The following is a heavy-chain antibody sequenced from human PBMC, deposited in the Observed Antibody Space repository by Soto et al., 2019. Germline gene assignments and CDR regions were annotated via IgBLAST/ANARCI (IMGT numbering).Heavy chain of an antibody. D-gene: IGHD3-9*01. CDR1: GGSISSSSYY. CDR2: IYYSGST. V-gene: IGHV4-39*01. CDR3: ARPYDILTGQPFDY. J-gene: IGHJ4*02. Sequence: PSETLSLTCTVSGGSISSSSYYWGWIRQPPGKGLEWIGSIYYSGSTYYNPSLKSRVTISVDTSKNQFSLKLSSVTAADTAVYYCARPYDILTGQPFDYWGQGTLVTVSS.